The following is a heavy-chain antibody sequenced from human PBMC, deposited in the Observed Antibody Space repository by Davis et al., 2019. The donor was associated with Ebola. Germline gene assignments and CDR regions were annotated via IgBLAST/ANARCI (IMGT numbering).Heavy chain of an antibody. J-gene: IGHJ4*02. CDR3: ARVRVQAEDY. V-gene: IGHV3-7*01. D-gene: IGHD2-2*01. Sequence: GESLKISCAASGFTFSKHWMAWVRQAPGKGLEWVANIKQGGNEKFYLDSVRGRFTISRDDAKNSLYLQMTSLRAEDTAVYYCARVRVQAEDYWGQGTLVTVSS. CDR2: IKQGGNEK. CDR1: GFTFSKHW.